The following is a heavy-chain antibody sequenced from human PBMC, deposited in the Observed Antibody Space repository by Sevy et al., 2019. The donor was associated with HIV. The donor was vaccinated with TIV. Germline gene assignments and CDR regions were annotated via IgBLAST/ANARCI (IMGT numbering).Heavy chain of an antibody. Sequence: GGSLRLSCAAAGFTFSSFAMSWVRQAPGKGLEWVSGISTSGGSKYYTDSVKGRFTISRDNSKNTSYLQMKSLRAEDTAVYYCAKGGFWYGDYPYYFDYWGQGTLVTVSS. D-gene: IGHD4-17*01. CDR3: AKGGFWYGDYPYYFDY. V-gene: IGHV3-23*01. J-gene: IGHJ4*02. CDR2: ISTSGGSK. CDR1: GFTFSSFA.